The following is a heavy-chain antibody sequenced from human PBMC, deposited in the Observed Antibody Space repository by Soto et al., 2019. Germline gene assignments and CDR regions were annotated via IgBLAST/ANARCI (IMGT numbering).Heavy chain of an antibody. J-gene: IGHJ4*02. D-gene: IGHD5-12*01. CDR3: ATRGYSGYGHDY. Sequence: QVQLQQWGAGLLKPSETLSLTCAVYGGSFSGYYWSWIRQPPGKGLEWIGEINHSGSTNYNPSLKSRVTISVDTSNNQFSLKLSSVTAADTAVYYCATRGYSGYGHDYWGQGTLVTVSS. CDR2: INHSGST. V-gene: IGHV4-34*01. CDR1: GGSFSGYY.